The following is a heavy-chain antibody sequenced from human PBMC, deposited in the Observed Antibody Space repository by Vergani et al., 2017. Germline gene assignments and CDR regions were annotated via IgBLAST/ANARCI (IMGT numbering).Heavy chain of an antibody. CDR3: ARDRIAVAGTRGYYYYGMDV. D-gene: IGHD6-19*01. J-gene: IGHJ6*02. V-gene: IGHV1-69*01. CDR1: GGTFSSYA. Sequence: QVQLVQSGAEVKKPGSSVKVSCKASGGTFSSYAISWVRQAPGQGLEWMGGIIPIFGTANYAQKFQGRVTITADESTSTAYMELSSLRSEDTAVYYCARDRIAVAGTRGYYYYGMDVWGQGTTVTVSS. CDR2: IIPIFGTA.